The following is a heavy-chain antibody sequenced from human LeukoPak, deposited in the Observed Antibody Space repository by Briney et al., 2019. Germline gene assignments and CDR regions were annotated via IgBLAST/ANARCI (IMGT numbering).Heavy chain of an antibody. CDR3: AREQKGWFGELLYSGYFDY. D-gene: IGHD3-10*01. CDR2: IYTSGST. J-gene: IGHJ4*02. Sequence: PSETLSLTCTVSGVSISSGSYYWSWLRRPAGKGLEWIGRIYTSGSTNYNPSLKSRVTISVDTSKNQFSLKLSSVTAADTAVYYCAREQKGWFGELLYSGYFDYWGQGTLVTVSS. CDR1: GVSISSGSYY. V-gene: IGHV4-61*02.